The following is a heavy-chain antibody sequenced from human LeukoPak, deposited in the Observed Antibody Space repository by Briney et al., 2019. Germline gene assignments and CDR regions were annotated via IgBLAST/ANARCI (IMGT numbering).Heavy chain of an antibody. J-gene: IGHJ3*02. CDR2: INPNSGGT. CDR1: GYTFTGYY. Sequence: ASVKVSCKASGYTFTGYYMHWVRQAPGQGLERMGWINPNSGGTNYAQKFQGRVTMTRDTSISTAYMELSRLRSDDTAVYYCARNIVVVPAAMGHDAFDIWGQGTMVTVSS. D-gene: IGHD2-2*01. V-gene: IGHV1-2*02. CDR3: ARNIVVVPAAMGHDAFDI.